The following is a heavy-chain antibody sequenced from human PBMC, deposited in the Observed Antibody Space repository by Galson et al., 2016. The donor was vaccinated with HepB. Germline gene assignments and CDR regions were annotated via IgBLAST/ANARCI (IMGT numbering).Heavy chain of an antibody. CDR3: ARNFGKTQGY. CDR2: INQDRTT. J-gene: IGHJ4*02. CDR1: GGSVSGYY. D-gene: IGHD3-10*01. V-gene: IGHV4-34*01. Sequence: LSLTCAAYGGSVSGYYWSWIRQPPGKGLEWIGEINQDRTTNYNPSLKSRVTISIDTSKNQFSVNLSSVTAADTAVYYCARNFGKTQGYWGQGTLVTVSS.